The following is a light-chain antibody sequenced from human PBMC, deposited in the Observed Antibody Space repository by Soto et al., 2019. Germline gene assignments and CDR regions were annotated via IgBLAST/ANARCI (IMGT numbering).Light chain of an antibody. J-gene: IGKJ1*01. V-gene: IGKV3-15*01. CDR3: QQYNGWPRT. Sequence: EIVMTQSPATLSVSPGERATLSCRASQSVSTNFAWYQQKPGQAPRLLIYGASTRATGIPARFSGSGSGTEFTLTISSLQSEDFAVYCCQQYNGWPRTFGQGTKVEIK. CDR2: GAS. CDR1: QSVSTN.